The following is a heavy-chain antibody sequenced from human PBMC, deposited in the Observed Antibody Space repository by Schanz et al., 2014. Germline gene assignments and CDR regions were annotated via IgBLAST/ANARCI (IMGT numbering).Heavy chain of an antibody. CDR1: GFTFSSYG. CDR2: VCYDGSKK. J-gene: IGHJ6*02. V-gene: IGHV3-33*06. D-gene: IGHD1-26*01. Sequence: LVESGGGVVQPGRSLRLSCAASGFTFSSYGMHWVRQVPGKGLEWVAVVCYDGSKKYYADSVKGRFTTSRDNPKNTMYLQMNSLRAEDTAVYYCVKDLQRELLRDDHYYGMDVWGQGTTVTVSS. CDR3: VKDLQRELLRDDHYYGMDV.